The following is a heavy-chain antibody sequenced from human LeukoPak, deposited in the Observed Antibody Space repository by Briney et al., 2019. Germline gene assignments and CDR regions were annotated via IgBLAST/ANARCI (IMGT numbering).Heavy chain of an antibody. CDR1: GYTFTNSG. Sequence: ASVKVSCKASGYTFTNSGISWVRQAPGQGLEWMGWISPYNGDTNYAQKLQGRVTMTTDTSTSTACMELRSLRSDDTAVYYCARSCRGGSCYVLFDYWGQGTLVTVSS. CDR2: ISPYNGDT. V-gene: IGHV1-18*01. J-gene: IGHJ4*02. D-gene: IGHD2-15*01. CDR3: ARSCRGGSCYVLFDY.